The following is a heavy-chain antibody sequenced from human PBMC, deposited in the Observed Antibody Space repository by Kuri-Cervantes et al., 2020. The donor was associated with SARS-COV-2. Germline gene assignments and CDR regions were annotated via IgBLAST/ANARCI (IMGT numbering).Heavy chain of an antibody. CDR1: AFAFSDYY. CDR2: ISSSGSTI. CDR3: ARDSITMVQGLTSDAFDI. J-gene: IGHJ3*02. D-gene: IGHD3-10*01. Sequence: CRAHAFAFSDYYMSWIRQAPGKGLELVSYISSSGSTIYYADSVKGRFTISRDNAKNSLYLQMNSLRAEDTAVYYCARDSITMVQGLTSDAFDIWGQGTMVTVSS. V-gene: IGHV3-11*01.